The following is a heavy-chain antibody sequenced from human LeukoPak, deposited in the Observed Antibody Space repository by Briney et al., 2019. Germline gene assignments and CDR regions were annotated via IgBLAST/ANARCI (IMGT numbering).Heavy chain of an antibody. CDR3: ARDRPIYDFWGGYYYYGMDV. CDR1: GFSFGKYW. Sequence: GGSLRLSCVASGFSFGKYWMSWVRQAPGKGLEWVANIKLDGSEKNYVDSVKGRFTISRDNAKNTLYLQMNSLRAEDTAVYYCARDRPIYDFWGGYYYYGMDVRGQGTRSPSP. J-gene: IGHJ6*02. D-gene: IGHD3-3*01. V-gene: IGHV3-7*01. CDR2: IKLDGSEK.